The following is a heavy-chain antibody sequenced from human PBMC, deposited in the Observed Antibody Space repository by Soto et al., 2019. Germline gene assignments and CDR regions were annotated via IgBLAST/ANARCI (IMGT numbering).Heavy chain of an antibody. CDR1: GGSFSGYY. CDR3: ARGKGYYDDSSGYYRARWFDP. V-gene: IGHV4-34*01. J-gene: IGHJ5*02. Sequence: SETLSLTCAVYGGSFSGYYWSWIRQPPGKGLEWIGEINHSGSTNYNPSLKSRVTISVDTSKNQFSLKLSSVTAADTAVYYCARGKGYYDDSSGYYRARWFDPWGQGTLVTVSS. D-gene: IGHD3-22*01. CDR2: INHSGST.